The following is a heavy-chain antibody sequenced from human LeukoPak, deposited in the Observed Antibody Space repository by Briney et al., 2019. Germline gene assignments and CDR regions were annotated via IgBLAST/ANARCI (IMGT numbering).Heavy chain of an antibody. Sequence: PSETLSLTCTVSGGSISSGDYYWSWIRQPPGKGLEWIGYIYYSGSTYYNPSLKSRVTISVDTSKSQFSLKLSSVTAADTAVYYCAKGRYGNGDNWFDPWGQGTLVTVSS. D-gene: IGHD5-18*01. CDR1: GGSISSGDYY. J-gene: IGHJ5*02. V-gene: IGHV4-30-4*01. CDR3: AKGRYGNGDNWFDP. CDR2: IYYSGST.